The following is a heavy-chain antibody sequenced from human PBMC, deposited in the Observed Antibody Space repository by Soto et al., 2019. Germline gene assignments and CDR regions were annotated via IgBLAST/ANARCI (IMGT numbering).Heavy chain of an antibody. V-gene: IGHV4-4*02. J-gene: IGHJ4*02. Sequence: QVQLQESGPGLVKPSGTLSLTCAVSGGSISSSNWWSWVRQPPGKGLEWIGEIHHSGSTNYNPSLKSRVTTSVDKSKNQFSLKLSAVTAADAAVYYCARDQAATYWGQGTLVTVSS. D-gene: IGHD6-25*01. CDR2: IHHSGST. CDR3: ARDQAATY. CDR1: GGSISSSNW.